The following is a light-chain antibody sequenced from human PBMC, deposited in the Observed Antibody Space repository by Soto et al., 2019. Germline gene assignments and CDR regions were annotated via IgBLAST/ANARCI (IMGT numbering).Light chain of an antibody. Sequence: EIVLTQSPGTLSLSPGERATLSCRARQSVSSSYLAWFQQKPGQAPRLLIYDASSRATGIPDRFSGSGSGTDFTLTISRLEPEDFAVYYCQQYSRAPPTFGQGTKVE. CDR1: QSVSSSY. CDR2: DAS. J-gene: IGKJ1*01. V-gene: IGKV3-20*01. CDR3: QQYSRAPPT.